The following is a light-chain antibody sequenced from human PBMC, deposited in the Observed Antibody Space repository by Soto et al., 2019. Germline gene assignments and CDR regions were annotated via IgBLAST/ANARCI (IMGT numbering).Light chain of an antibody. J-gene: IGKJ4*01. CDR1: QSVSSY. CDR2: DAS. CDR3: QQRSNWPST. V-gene: IGKV3-11*01. Sequence: EIVLTQSPATLSLSPGERAALSCRASQSVSSYLAWYQQKPGQAPRLLIYDASNRATGIPARFSGSGSGTDFTLTISRLEPEDFAVYYCQQRSNWPSTFGGGTKVEIK.